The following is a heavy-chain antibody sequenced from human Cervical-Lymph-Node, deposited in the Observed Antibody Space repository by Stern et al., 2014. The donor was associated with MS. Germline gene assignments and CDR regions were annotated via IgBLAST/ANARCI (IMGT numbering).Heavy chain of an antibody. V-gene: IGHV2-70*15. CDR1: GFSLSTSGMC. Sequence: QVTLKESGPALVKPTQTLTLTCTFSGFSLSTSGMCVSWIRQPPGKALEWLARIDWDDDKYYSTSLKTRLTISKDTSKNQVVLTMTNMDPVDTATYYCARTSILKGYTTVDYWGQGTLVTVSS. J-gene: IGHJ4*02. CDR2: IDWDDDK. D-gene: IGHD4-17*01. CDR3: ARTSILKGYTTVDY.